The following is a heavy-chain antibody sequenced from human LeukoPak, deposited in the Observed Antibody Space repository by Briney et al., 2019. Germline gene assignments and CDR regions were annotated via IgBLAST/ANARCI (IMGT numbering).Heavy chain of an antibody. CDR1: GITVSNNY. Sequence: GGSLRLSCAASGITVSNNYMSWVRQAPGKGLDWVSVMYVGGRTFYADSVQGRFTISRDNSKNTLCLQMNSLRVEDTAVYYCAREGHLGKYFDLWGRGTQVTVSS. D-gene: IGHD3-16*01. V-gene: IGHV3-53*01. CDR3: AREGHLGKYFDL. J-gene: IGHJ2*01. CDR2: MYVGGRT.